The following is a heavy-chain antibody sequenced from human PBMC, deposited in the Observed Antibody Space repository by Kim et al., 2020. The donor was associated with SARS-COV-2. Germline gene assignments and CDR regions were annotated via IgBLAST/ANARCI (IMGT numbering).Heavy chain of an antibody. J-gene: IGHJ6*02. Sequence: GGSLRHSCAASGFTFSSYAMSWVRQAPGKGLEWVSVIYSGGSSTYYADSVKGRFTISRDNSKNTLYLQMNSLRAEDTAVYYCAGFPNYYGMDVWGQGTTVTVSS. CDR1: GFTFSSYA. V-gene: IGHV3-23*03. CDR3: AGFPNYYGMDV. CDR2: IYSGGSST.